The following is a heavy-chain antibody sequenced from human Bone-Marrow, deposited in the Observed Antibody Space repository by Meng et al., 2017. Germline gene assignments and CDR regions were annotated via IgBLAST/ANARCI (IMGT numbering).Heavy chain of an antibody. J-gene: IGHJ4*02. V-gene: IGHV3-53*05. CDR2: IYSGGST. Sequence: GGSLRLSCAASGFTVSSNYMSWVCQAPGKGLEWVSVIYSGGSTYYADSVTGRFTISRDNSKNTLYLQMNSLRAEDTAVYYCARDGYGDYTHWGQGTQVTVSS. CDR3: ARDGYGDYTH. CDR1: GFTVSSNY. D-gene: IGHD4-17*01.